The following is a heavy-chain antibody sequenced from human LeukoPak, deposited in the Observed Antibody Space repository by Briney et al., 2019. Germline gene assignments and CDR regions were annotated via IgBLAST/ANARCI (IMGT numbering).Heavy chain of an antibody. CDR1: GFTFTDHY. J-gene: IGHJ4*02. D-gene: IGHD2/OR15-2a*01. Sequence: ASMKVACKSSGFTFTDHYIHWVRQGPGQGLEWMGYIGPHSTFTSSPQEFQGRVTMTRDASMSTAYMELTRLTSDDTAVYYCVREGEGPLSKDFDYWGQGTLVTVSS. CDR3: VREGEGPLSKDFDY. V-gene: IGHV1-2*02. CDR2: IGPHSTFT.